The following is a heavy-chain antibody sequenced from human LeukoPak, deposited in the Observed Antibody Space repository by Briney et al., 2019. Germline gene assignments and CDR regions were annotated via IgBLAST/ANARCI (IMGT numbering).Heavy chain of an antibody. CDR3: ARAPYGSGVPIDY. V-gene: IGHV1-69*13. D-gene: IGHD3-10*01. CDR2: IIPIFGTA. Sequence: SVKVSCKACGGTYRRYAIRWVRQPPGQGREWMGGIIPIFGTANYAQKFQGRVTITADESTSTAYMERSSLRSEDTAVYYCARAPYGSGVPIDYWGQGTLVTVSS. CDR1: GGTYRRYA. J-gene: IGHJ4*02.